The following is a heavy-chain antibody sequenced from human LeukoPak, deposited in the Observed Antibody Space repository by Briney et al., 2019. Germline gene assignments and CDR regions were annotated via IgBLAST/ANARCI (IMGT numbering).Heavy chain of an antibody. J-gene: IGHJ4*02. CDR3: AKDLYDSSGSRYDY. D-gene: IGHD3-22*01. CDR2: MSAGGSST. CDR1: GFTFSNYA. Sequence: GGSLRLSCAASGFTFSNYAMSWVRQAPGKGLEWVSAMSAGGSSTWYADSVKGRLTVSRDNSKNTLFLQMNSLRAEDTAVYYCAKDLYDSSGSRYDYWGQGTLVTVSS. V-gene: IGHV3-23*01.